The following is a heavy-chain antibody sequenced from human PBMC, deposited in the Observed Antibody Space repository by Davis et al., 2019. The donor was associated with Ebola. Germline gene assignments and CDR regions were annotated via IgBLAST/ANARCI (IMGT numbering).Heavy chain of an antibody. CDR2: IYYNGNT. V-gene: IGHV4-59*01. Sequence: SETLSLTCTVSGDSINNYYWSWIRQSPGKGLEWIGYIYYNGNTNYNPSLKNRVTISIDTSKNQFFLNLTSVTATDTAVYYCARKTYGDVWGQGTTVTVSS. J-gene: IGHJ6*02. CDR3: ARKTYGDV. CDR1: GDSINNYY. D-gene: IGHD4-17*01.